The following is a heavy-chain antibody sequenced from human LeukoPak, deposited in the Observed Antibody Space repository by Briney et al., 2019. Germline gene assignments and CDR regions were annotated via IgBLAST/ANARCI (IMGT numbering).Heavy chain of an antibody. V-gene: IGHV3-48*01. J-gene: IGHJ4*02. CDR2: ISSSSGTI. D-gene: IGHD5-18*01. Sequence: GGSLRLSCVASGFTFSNYNMNWVRQTPGKGLEWLSYISSSSGTIYYADSVKGRFTISGDNAKNSLHLQMNSLRAEDTAVYYCARALGYSYGYAVDYWGQGTRVTVSS. CDR3: ARALGYSYGYAVDY. CDR1: GFTFSNYN.